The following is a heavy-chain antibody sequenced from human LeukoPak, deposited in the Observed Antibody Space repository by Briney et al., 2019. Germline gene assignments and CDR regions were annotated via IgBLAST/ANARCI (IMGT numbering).Heavy chain of an antibody. CDR1: GFTFSSHG. V-gene: IGHV3-23*01. CDR3: VRGERQWDQFDC. J-gene: IGHJ4*02. D-gene: IGHD1-26*01. Sequence: GGSLRLSCAASGFTFSSHGMSWVRLAPGKGLEWVSVISGSGGSTYYADSVKGRFTISRDNSKNTLYLQMNSLRAEDTAVYYCVRGERQWDQFDCWGQGTPVTVSS. CDR2: ISGSGGST.